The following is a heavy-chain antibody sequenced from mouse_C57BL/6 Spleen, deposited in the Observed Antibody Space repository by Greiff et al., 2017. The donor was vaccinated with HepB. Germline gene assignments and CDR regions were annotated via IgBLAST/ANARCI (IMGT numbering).Heavy chain of an antibody. V-gene: IGHV1-54*01. Sequence: QVQLKESGAELVRPGTSVKVSCKASGYAFTNYLIEWVKQRPGQGLEWIGVINPGSGGTNYNEKFKGKATLTADKSSSTAYMQLSSLTSEDSAVYSCAREGDARFAYWGQGTLVTVSA. J-gene: IGHJ3*01. CDR3: AREGDARFAY. CDR2: INPGSGGT. CDR1: GYAFTNYL. D-gene: IGHD3-3*01.